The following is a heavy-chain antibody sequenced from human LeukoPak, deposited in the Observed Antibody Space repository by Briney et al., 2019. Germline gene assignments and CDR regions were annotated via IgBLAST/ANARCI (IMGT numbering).Heavy chain of an antibody. CDR2: INTNTGHP. D-gene: IGHD6-13*01. V-gene: IGHV7-4-1*02. CDR1: GYTFTSHA. J-gene: IGHJ5*02. Sequence: GASVKVSCKASGYTFTSHAMNWVRQAPGQGLEWMGWINTNTGHPTYAQGFTGRFVFSLDTSVSTAYLQISSLKAEDTAVYYCARDPDSELAAAGVLRWFDPWGQGTLVTVSS. CDR3: ARDPDSELAAAGVLRWFDP.